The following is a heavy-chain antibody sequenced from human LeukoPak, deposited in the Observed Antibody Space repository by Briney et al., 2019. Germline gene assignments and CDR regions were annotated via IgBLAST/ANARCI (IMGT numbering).Heavy chain of an antibody. J-gene: IGHJ5*02. CDR1: GYTFTDYF. CDR3: ARDGYSGYHYHDWFDP. Sequence: GASVKVSCKASGYTFTDYFIHWVRQAPGQGLEWMGWIDPDSGGTRYAQKFQGRVIMTSDTSISAAYMELSSLGSDDTAVYYCARDGYSGYHYHDWFDPWGQGTLVTVSS. V-gene: IGHV1-2*02. D-gene: IGHD5-12*01. CDR2: IDPDSGGT.